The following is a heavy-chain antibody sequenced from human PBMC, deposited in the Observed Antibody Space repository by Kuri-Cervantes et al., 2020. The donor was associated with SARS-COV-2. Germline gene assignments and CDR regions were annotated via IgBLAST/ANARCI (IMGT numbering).Heavy chain of an antibody. CDR3: AREAMVAGVVDY. V-gene: IGHV3-30-3*01. Sequence: GESLKISCAASGFTFSNYAMHWVRQAPGKGLEWVAVISYDGSNKYYADSVKGRFTISRDNSKNTLYLQMNSLRAEDTAVYYCAREAMVAGVVDYWGQGTLVTVSS. D-gene: IGHD5-18*01. J-gene: IGHJ4*02. CDR1: GFTFSNYA. CDR2: ISYDGSNK.